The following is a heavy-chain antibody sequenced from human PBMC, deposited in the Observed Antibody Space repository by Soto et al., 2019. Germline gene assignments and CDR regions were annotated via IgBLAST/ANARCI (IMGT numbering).Heavy chain of an antibody. CDR3: ARDPGYSSFEH. CDR1: GFTFSGSW. CDR2: IKEDGSVK. J-gene: IGHJ4*02. V-gene: IGHV3-7*01. Sequence: DVQLVESGGGLVQPGGSLRLSCAASGFTFSGSWMSWVRQAPGKGLEFVANIKEDGSVKNYVDSVKGRFTISRDNAKNSVYLQMNSLRDEDTAVYYWARDPGYSSFEHWGQGTLVTVSS. D-gene: IGHD5-12*01.